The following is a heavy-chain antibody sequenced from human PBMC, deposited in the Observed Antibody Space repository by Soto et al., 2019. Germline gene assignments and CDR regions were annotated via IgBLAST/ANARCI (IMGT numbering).Heavy chain of an antibody. CDR1: GYTFTGYY. CDR2: INPNSGGT. CDR3: ARVLHPILVVIAARQYYYYGMDV. V-gene: IGHV1-2*04. D-gene: IGHD6-6*01. Sequence: ASVKVSCKASGYTFTGYYMNWVRQAPGQGLEWMGWINPNSGGTNYAQKFQGWVTMTSDTSISTAYMELSRLRSDDTAVYYCARVLHPILVVIAARQYYYYGMDVWGQGTTVTVSS. J-gene: IGHJ6*02.